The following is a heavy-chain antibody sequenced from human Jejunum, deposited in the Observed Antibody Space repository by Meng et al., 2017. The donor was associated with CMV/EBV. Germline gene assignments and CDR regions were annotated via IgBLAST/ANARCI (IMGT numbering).Heavy chain of an antibody. V-gene: IGHV4-61*01. J-gene: IGHJ4*02. CDR1: SLSSSSDY. CDR3: AKDGAGSTGLLGAYYFDS. D-gene: IGHD2-2*01. Sequence: SLSSSSDYWTWVRQPTGKALEWIGYFSERGTTRYNPSLKSRVTISVDTPENSFSLRLTSVTAADTAVYYCAKDGAGSTGLLGAYYFDSWGQGTLVTVSS. CDR2: FSERGTT.